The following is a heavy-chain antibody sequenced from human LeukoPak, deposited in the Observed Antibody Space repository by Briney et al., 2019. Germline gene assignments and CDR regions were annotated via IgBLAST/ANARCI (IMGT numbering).Heavy chain of an antibody. CDR3: AKGSSGYFFDL. CDR1: GFIFNNYG. Sequence: GGSLRLSCAASGFIFNNYGLVWVRQAPGKGLDWISAISNDGGGTTYADFVKGRFSVSRDNSKNTLFLQMSSLRAEDTALYYCAKGSSGYFFDLWGQGTLVTVSS. J-gene: IGHJ4*02. CDR2: ISNDGGGT. V-gene: IGHV3-23*01. D-gene: IGHD3-22*01.